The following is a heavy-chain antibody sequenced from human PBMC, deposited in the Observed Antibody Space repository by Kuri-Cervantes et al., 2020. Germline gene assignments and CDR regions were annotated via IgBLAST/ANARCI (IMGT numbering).Heavy chain of an antibody. CDR1: GGSFSGYY. V-gene: IGHV3-30-3*01. CDR2: ISYDGSNK. Sequence: LSLTCAVYGGSFSGYYWSWIRQPPGKGLEWVAVISYDGSNKYYADSVKGRFTISRDNSKNTLYLQMNSLRDEDTAVYYCARDGYYYDSSGHYYYYGMDVWGQGTTVTVSS. J-gene: IGHJ6*02. D-gene: IGHD3-22*01. CDR3: ARDGYYYDSSGHYYYYGMDV.